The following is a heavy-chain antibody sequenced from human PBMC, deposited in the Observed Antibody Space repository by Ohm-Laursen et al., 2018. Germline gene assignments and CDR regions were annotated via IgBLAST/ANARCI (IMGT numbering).Heavy chain of an antibody. V-gene: IGHV4-31*03. CDR3: ARSGSSSPEVDAWFDP. D-gene: IGHD6-13*01. Sequence: PSETLSLTCTVSGGSISSGGYCWSWFRQHPGKGLEWIGDIYYSGNTYYNASLKSRVFISVDTSKNQFSLKLSSVAAADTAVYYCARSGSSSPEVDAWFDPWGQGTLVTVSS. CDR2: IYYSGNT. CDR1: GGSISSGGYC. J-gene: IGHJ5*02.